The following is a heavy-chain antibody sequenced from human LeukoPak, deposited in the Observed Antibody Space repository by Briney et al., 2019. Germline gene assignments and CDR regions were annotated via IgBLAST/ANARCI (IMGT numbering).Heavy chain of an antibody. J-gene: IGHJ1*01. CDR1: GYTFTSYD. CDR2: MNPNSGNT. D-gene: IGHD1-7*01. Sequence: ASVKVSCKASGYTFTSYDINWVRQATGQGLEWMGRMNPNSGNTGYAQKFQGRVTMTRNTSISTAYMELRSLRSEDTAVYYCARVGTSPHEYFQHWGQGTLVTVSS. V-gene: IGHV1-8*01. CDR3: ARVGTSPHEYFQH.